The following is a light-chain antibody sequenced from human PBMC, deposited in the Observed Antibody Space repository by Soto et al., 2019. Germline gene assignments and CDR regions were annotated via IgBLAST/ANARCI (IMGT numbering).Light chain of an antibody. CDR1: NSNIGGNT. J-gene: IGLJ3*02. CDR2: ANN. V-gene: IGLV1-44*01. Sequence: QSVLTQPPSASGTPGQRVTISCSGSNSNIGGNTVNWYQQVPGTAPELLIYANNQRPSGVPDRFSGPKSGTSASLAISGLQSEDEADYYCVAWDDSLSWVFGGGTKLTVL. CDR3: VAWDDSLSWV.